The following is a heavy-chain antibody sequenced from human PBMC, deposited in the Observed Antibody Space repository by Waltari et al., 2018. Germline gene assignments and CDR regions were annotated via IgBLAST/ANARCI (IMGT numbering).Heavy chain of an antibody. D-gene: IGHD1-26*01. J-gene: IGHJ4*02. CDR3: ARGIVGATG. CDR1: GFTFFNYD. CDR2: IDKSGSRT. Sequence: EVQLVESGGGLVQPGGSLRPNCETSGFTFFNYDLNWVRQAPGRGLEWIAYIDKSGSRTFYSDSVRGRFTISRDDAKNSVYLQMNNLRVDDSALYYCARGIVGATGWGQGTLVTVSS. V-gene: IGHV3-48*03.